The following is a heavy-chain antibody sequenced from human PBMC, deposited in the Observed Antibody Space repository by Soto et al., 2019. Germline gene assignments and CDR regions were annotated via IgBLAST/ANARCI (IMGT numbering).Heavy chain of an antibody. J-gene: IGHJ4*02. V-gene: IGHV1-3*01. CDR3: AREATQWQVPHYFDK. D-gene: IGHD6-19*01. CDR1: GYTFTNNA. CDR2: INAGNGNT. Sequence: VASVKVSCKASGYTFTNNAMHWVRQAPGQRLEWMGWINAGNGNTKYSQKFQDRVIISRDTSATTAYMELSSLTSEDTAVYYCAREATQWQVPHYFDKWGQGTQVTVSS.